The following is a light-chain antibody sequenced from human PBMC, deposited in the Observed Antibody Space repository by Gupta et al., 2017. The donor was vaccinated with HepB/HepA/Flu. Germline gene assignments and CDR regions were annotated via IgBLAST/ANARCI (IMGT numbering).Light chain of an antibody. J-gene: IGLJ2*01. CDR3: AAWDDSLEDVL. V-gene: IGLV1-44*01. CDR2: YND. Sequence: QSVLSPPPSASGTPGRRVTISCSGSSSNIGRTNVNWYQQLPGTAPNLLIYYNDQRPSGVPDRFSASKSGTSASLVISGLQAEDEADYFCAAWDDSLEDVLFGGGTKLTVL. CDR1: SSNIGRTN.